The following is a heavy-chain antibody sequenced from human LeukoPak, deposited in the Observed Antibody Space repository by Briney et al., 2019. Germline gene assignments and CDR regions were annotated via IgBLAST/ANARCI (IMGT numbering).Heavy chain of an antibody. Sequence: ASVKVSCKASGYTFTSYGISWVRQAPGQGLEWMGWINPNSGGTNYAQKFQGRVTMTRDTSISTAYVELSRLRSDDTAVYYCARVSGSGRYYYYMDVWGKGTTVTVSS. CDR3: ARVSGSGRYYYYMDV. J-gene: IGHJ6*03. D-gene: IGHD2-15*01. V-gene: IGHV1-2*02. CDR2: INPNSGGT. CDR1: GYTFTSYG.